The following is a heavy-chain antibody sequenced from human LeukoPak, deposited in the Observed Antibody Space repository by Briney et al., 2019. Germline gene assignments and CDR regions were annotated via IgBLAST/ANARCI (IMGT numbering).Heavy chain of an antibody. V-gene: IGHV1-2*02. CDR1: VYTFTGYY. CDR3: ARALDIALMVYARGRNWFDP. D-gene: IGHD2-8*01. J-gene: IGHJ5*02. Sequence: GASVTVSCTASVYTFTGYYMHWVRQAPAQGLEWMGWINPNSGGTNYAQKFQGRVTMTRDTSISTAYMALSRLRSDDTAVYYCARALDIALMVYARGRNWFDPWGQGTLVTVSS. CDR2: INPNSGGT.